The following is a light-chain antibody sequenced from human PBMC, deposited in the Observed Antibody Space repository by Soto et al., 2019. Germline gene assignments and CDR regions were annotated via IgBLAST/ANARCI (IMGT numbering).Light chain of an antibody. Sequence: DIQMTQSPSTVSASVGDRVTITCRASQGIGNWLAWYQQKSGTAPKLLISGASGLQSGVPSRFSGSGSGTDFTLTISSLQPEDFATYYCQQVNSFPRTFGQGTKLEIK. J-gene: IGKJ2*01. CDR3: QQVNSFPRT. CDR1: QGIGNW. CDR2: GAS. V-gene: IGKV1D-12*01.